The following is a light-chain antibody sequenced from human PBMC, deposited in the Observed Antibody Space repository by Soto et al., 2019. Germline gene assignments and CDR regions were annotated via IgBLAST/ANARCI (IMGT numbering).Light chain of an antibody. J-gene: IGLJ1*01. CDR2: GDS. V-gene: IGLV1-40*01. Sequence: QSALTQPPSVSGAPGQRVTISCTGSSSNIGAGYDVNWYQQLPGTAPKLLIFGDSNRPSGVPDRFSGSKSGTSASLVITGLQADDEADYYCQSNDNGLSGSDVFGTGTKLTVL. CDR1: SSNIGAGYD. CDR3: QSNDNGLSGSDV.